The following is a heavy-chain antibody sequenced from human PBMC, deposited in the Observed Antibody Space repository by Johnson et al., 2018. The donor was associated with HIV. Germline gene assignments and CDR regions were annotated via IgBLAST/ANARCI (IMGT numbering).Heavy chain of an antibody. CDR3: ASSYSSSHDAFDI. Sequence: VQLVESGGGVVQPGTSLRLSCAASGFTFDDYAMHWVRQAPGKGLEWVSGISWNSGSIGYADSVKGRFTISRDNAKNSLYLQMNSLRAEDTAVYYCASSYSSSHDAFDIWGQGPMVTVSS. CDR2: ISWNSGSI. CDR1: GFTFDDYA. V-gene: IGHV3-9*01. J-gene: IGHJ3*02. D-gene: IGHD6-13*01.